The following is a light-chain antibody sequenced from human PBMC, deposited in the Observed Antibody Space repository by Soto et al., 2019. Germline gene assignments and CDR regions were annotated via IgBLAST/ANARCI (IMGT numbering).Light chain of an antibody. V-gene: IGKV3-20*01. CDR2: GAF. CDR1: ESVSSIY. J-gene: IGKJ1*01. CDR3: QQYGRAWT. Sequence: EIVLTQSPGTLSLSPGERATLSCRASESVSSIYLAWYQQKPGQAPRLLIYGAFNRANGIPDRFSGSGSGTDFSLTITRLEPEDFAVYYCQQYGRAWTFGQGTKVDI.